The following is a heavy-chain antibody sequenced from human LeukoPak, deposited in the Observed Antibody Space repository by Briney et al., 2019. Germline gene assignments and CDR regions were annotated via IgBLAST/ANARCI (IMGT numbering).Heavy chain of an antibody. CDR3: ARGGGYYPIDY. D-gene: IGHD2-15*01. CDR1: GFTVDSNY. V-gene: IGHV3-53*01. Sequence: GGSLRLSCAASGFTVDSNYMNWVRQVPGKGLEWVSVLYSDGRTYYADSVKGRFTISRDTSKNILSLQLNSLRAEDTAVYYCARGGGYYPIDYWGQGTLVTVSS. CDR2: LYSDGRT. J-gene: IGHJ4*02.